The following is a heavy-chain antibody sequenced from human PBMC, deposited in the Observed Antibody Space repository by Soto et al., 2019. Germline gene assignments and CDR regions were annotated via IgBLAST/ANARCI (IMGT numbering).Heavy chain of an antibody. CDR2: IYDSGST. CDR3: AREHGFSYGLNYFDP. D-gene: IGHD5-18*01. J-gene: IGHJ5*02. Sequence: SETLSLTCAVYGGSFSGYYWSWIRQPPGKGLEWIGYIYDSGSTNYNPSLKSRVTMSVDTSKNQFSLNLSSVTAADTAVYYCAREHGFSYGLNYFDPWGQGTLVTVSS. CDR1: GGSFSGYY. V-gene: IGHV4-59*01.